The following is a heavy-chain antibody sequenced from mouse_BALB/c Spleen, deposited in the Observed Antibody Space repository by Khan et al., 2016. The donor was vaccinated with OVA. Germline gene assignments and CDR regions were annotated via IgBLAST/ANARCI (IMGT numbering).Heavy chain of an antibody. Sequence: EVQLQESGPDLVKPSQSLSLTCTVTGYSITSGYSWHWIRQFPGNKLEWMGYIYFSGSINYNSALKSRISITRDTSKNQFFLQLKSVTTEDTATYYSARDGNYMDYWGQGTSVTVSS. D-gene: IGHD2-1*01. J-gene: IGHJ4*01. CDR3: ARDGNYMDY. CDR1: GYSITSGYS. V-gene: IGHV3-1*02. CDR2: IYFSGSI.